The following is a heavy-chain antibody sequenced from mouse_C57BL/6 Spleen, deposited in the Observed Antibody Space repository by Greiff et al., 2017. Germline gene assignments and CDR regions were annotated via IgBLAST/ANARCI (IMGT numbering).Heavy chain of an antibody. CDR2: IWSDGST. D-gene: IGHD1-1*01. J-gene: IGHJ4*01. V-gene: IGHV2-6-1*01. CDR1: GFSLTSYG. Sequence: VKLQESGPGLVAPSQSLSITCTVSGFSLTSYGVHWVRQPPGKGLEWLVVIWSDGSTTYNSALKSRLSISKDNSKSQVFLKMNSLQTDDTAMYYCARHHYGSSYDGYAMDYWGQGTSVTVSS. CDR3: ARHHYGSSYDGYAMDY.